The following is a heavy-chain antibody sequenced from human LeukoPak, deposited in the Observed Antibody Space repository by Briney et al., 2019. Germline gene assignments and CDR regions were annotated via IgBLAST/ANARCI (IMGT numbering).Heavy chain of an antibody. CDR1: GYSFTNYD. CDR2: INPSGGST. J-gene: IGHJ4*02. V-gene: IGHV1-46*01. CDR3: ARVGQVAATLGDY. D-gene: IGHD6-25*01. Sequence: ASVKVSCKASGYSFTNYDINWVRQAPGQGLEWMGIINPSGGSTSYAQKFQGRVTMTTDTSTSTAYMELRSLRSDDTAVYYCARVGQVAATLGDYWGQGTLVTVSS.